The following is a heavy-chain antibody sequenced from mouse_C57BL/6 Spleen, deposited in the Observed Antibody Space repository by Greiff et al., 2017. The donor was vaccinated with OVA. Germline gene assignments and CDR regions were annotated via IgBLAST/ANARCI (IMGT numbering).Heavy chain of an antibody. CDR2: IDPENGDT. CDR1: GFNIKDDY. J-gene: IGHJ3*01. CDR3: TTSYYSNYEGFAY. D-gene: IGHD2-5*01. Sequence: VQLQQSGAELVRPGASVKLSCTASGFNIKDDYMHWVKQRPEQGLEWIGWIDPENGDTEYASKFQGKATITADTSSNTAYLQLSSLTSEDTAVYDCTTSYYSNYEGFAYWGQGTLVTVSA. V-gene: IGHV14-4*01.